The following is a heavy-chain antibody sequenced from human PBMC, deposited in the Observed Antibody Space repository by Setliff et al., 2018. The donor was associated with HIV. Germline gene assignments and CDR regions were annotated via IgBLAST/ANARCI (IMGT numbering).Heavy chain of an antibody. CDR2: IHHTGST. Sequence: PSETLSLTCAVYGGSFSGYYWSWIRQPPGKGLEWIGEIHHTGSTNYNPSLKSRVTISVDTSKNQFSLNVSPVTAADTAVYYCARGHLGCSGGSCYYEIDYWGQGTLVTVSS. D-gene: IGHD2-15*01. J-gene: IGHJ4*02. CDR3: ARGHLGCSGGSCYYEIDY. CDR1: GGSFSGYY. V-gene: IGHV4-34*01.